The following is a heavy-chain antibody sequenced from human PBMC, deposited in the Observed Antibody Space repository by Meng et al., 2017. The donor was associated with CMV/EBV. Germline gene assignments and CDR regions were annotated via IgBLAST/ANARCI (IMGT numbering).Heavy chain of an antibody. CDR2: INTDGTNI. CDR1: GFSFSRYW. V-gene: IGHV3-74*01. CDR3: ARGLGTLRFLEWLPLDFDY. J-gene: IGHJ4*02. D-gene: IGHD3-3*01. Sequence: GGSLRLSCAASGFSFSRYWMHWVRQAPGKGLEWVSRINTDGTNIGYADSVKGRFTISRDNAENTVYLQMNSLRAEDTAVYYCARGLGTLRFLEWLPLDFDYWGQGTLVTVSS.